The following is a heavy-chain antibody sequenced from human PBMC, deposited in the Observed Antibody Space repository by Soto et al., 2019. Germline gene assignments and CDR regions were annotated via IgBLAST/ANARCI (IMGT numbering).Heavy chain of an antibody. CDR2: ISGAGGSI. CDR3: AKVLPRGHFDWFHHYKDV. J-gene: IGHJ6*03. D-gene: IGHD3-9*01. Sequence: EVQLLESGGGLVQRGGSLRLSCTTSGFTFSDYAMSWVRLTSGKGLEWDAIISGAGGSIDYADSVKGRVTISRDNFKSTVFLQMNSLRSEDTAIYYFAKVLPRGHFDWFHHYKDVWGKGTTVTVSS. V-gene: IGHV3-23*01. CDR1: GFTFSDYA.